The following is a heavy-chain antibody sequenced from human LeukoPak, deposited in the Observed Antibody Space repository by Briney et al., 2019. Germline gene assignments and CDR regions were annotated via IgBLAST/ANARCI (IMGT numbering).Heavy chain of an antibody. CDR1: GFTFSSYE. CDR2: ISSSGSPI. V-gene: IGHV3-48*03. CDR3: ARDSLNYGMDV. Sequence: GGSLRLSCAASGFTFSSYEMNWVRQAPGKGLEWVSYISSSGSPIYYADSVKGRFTISRDSAKNSLYLQMNSLRAEDTAVYYCARDSLNYGMDVWGKGTTVTVSS. J-gene: IGHJ6*04.